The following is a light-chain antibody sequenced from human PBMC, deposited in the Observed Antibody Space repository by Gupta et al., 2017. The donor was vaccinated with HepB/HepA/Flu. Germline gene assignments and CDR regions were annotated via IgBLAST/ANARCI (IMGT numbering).Light chain of an antibody. J-gene: IGLJ2*01. Sequence: HSVLTQSTSISGTPGQRVTISCSCSSSNVGSNNVNWYQQLPGTAPKLLIYYNDERPSGVPDRISGSKSGTSASLAISGLQSEDEADYYCAAWDTSLNAVVFGGGTKLTVL. V-gene: IGLV1-44*01. CDR1: SSNVGSNN. CDR2: YND. CDR3: AAWDTSLNAVV.